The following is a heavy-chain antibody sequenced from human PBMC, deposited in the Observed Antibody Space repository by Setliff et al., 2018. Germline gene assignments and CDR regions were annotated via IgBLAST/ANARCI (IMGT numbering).Heavy chain of an antibody. CDR1: GGSISSGDYY. CDR3: AGDSSGYKPFDY. D-gene: IGHD3-22*01. J-gene: IGHJ4*02. V-gene: IGHV4-30-4*08. CDR2: IYYSGST. Sequence: PSETLSLTCTVSGGSISSGDYYWSWIRQPPGKGLEWIGYIYYSGSTYYNPSLKSRVTISVDTSKNQFSLKLSSVTAADTAVYYCAGDSSGYKPFDYWGQGTLVTVSS.